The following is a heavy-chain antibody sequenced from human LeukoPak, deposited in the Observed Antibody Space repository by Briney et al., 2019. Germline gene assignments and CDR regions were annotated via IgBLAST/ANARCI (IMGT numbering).Heavy chain of an antibody. CDR1: GGTFSIYA. J-gene: IGHJ6*02. CDR2: IIPIFGTA. Sequence: ASVKVSCKASGGTFSIYAISWVRQAPGQELEWMGGIIPIFGTANYAQKFQGRVTITADESTSTAYMELSSLRSEDTAVYYCANAGSGYYNYYYYGMDVWGQGTTVTVSS. D-gene: IGHD3-22*01. CDR3: ANAGSGYYNYYYYGMDV. V-gene: IGHV1-69*13.